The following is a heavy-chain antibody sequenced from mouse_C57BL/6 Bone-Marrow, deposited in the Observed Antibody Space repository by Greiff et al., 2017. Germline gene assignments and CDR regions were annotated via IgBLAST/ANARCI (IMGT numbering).Heavy chain of an antibody. Sequence: QVTLKVCGPELVKPGASVKISCKASGYAFSSSWMNWVKQRPGKGLEWIGRIYPGDGDTNYNGKFKGKATLTADKSSSTAYMQLSSLTSEDSAVYFCARKGLSDGSSYPLLYWGQGTTLTVSS. D-gene: IGHD1-1*01. J-gene: IGHJ2*01. CDR1: GYAFSSSW. CDR3: ARKGLSDGSSYPLLY. V-gene: IGHV1-82*01. CDR2: IYPGDGDT.